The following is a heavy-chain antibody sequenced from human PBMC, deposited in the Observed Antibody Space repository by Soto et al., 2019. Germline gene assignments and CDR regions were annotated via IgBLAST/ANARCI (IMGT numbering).Heavy chain of an antibody. CDR2: IYTSHST. Sequence: SETLSHTCTVSGGSISSSYWSWIRQPAGKGLEWVGRIYTSHSTHNHPDLTSRLTMSVDTSKNQSSMELSSVTAEGTAVHYCARDLGAGYYDSSGYYSLRLVIYYYYGMDVWDQGTTVTVSS. J-gene: IGHJ6*02. CDR3: ARDLGAGYYDSSGYYSLRLVIYYYYGMDV. V-gene: IGHV4-4*07. CDR1: GGSISSSY. D-gene: IGHD3-22*01.